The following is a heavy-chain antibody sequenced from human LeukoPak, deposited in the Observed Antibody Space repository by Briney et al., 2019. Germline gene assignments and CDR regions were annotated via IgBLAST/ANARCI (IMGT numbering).Heavy chain of an antibody. CDR1: GFTFSTYA. J-gene: IGHJ4*02. Sequence: GGSLRLSCAASGFTFSTYAVNWVRQAPGKGLEWVSIISGSGGSTHYADSVKGRFTISRDNSKNTLYLQMNSLRADDTAVYYCAKGPVGVTTRNYFDYWGQGTLVTVSS. CDR2: ISGSGGST. D-gene: IGHD1-26*01. V-gene: IGHV3-23*01. CDR3: AKGPVGVTTRNYFDY.